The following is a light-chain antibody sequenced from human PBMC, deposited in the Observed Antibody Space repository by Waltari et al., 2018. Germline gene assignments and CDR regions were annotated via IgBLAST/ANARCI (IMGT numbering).Light chain of an antibody. CDR2: EVS. CDR3: CSYAPSSSYV. V-gene: IGLV2-23*02. CDR1: GLDVGTFDL. J-gene: IGLJ1*01. Sequence: QSALTQPASVSGSPGQSITISCLGTGLDVGTFDLVSCYRQDPGKAPKPIIYEVSPRPSGVSYRFSGSKSGNTASLTISGLQAEDEGDYYCCSYAPSSSYVFGTGTTVTVL.